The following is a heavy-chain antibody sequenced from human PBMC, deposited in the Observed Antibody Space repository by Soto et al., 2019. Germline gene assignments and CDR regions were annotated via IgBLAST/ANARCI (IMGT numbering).Heavy chain of an antibody. J-gene: IGHJ4*02. CDR1: GYTFSSYG. CDR3: ARDAESGSNSGY. Sequence: GASVKVSFKASGYTFSSYGIHWVRPAPGQGLEWMGMIGEYNGNTNDAQKLESRVTMTTDTSTSTVYMELRRLRSDDTAVYYCARDAESGSNSGYWGQGTLVTVSS. D-gene: IGHD1-26*01. CDR2: IGEYNGNT. V-gene: IGHV1-18*01.